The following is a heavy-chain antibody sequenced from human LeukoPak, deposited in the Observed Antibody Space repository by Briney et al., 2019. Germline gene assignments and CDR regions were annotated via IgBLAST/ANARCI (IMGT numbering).Heavy chain of an antibody. CDR2: IYYSGST. CDR1: GGSISSYY. D-gene: IGHD3-10*01. Sequence: SETLSLTCTVSGGSISSYYWSWIRQPPGKGLEWIGYIYYSGSTNYNPSLKGRVTISVDTSKNQFSLKLSSVTAADTAVYYCAGRGVTWIDPWGQGTLVTVSS. J-gene: IGHJ5*02. V-gene: IGHV4-59*08. CDR3: AGRGVTWIDP.